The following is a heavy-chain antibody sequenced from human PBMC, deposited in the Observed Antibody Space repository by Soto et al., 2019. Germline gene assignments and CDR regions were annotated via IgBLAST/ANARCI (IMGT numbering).Heavy chain of an antibody. CDR1: GYTFTSYY. CDR3: ARSLNYDYVWGSTTGVLDY. D-gene: IGHD3-16*01. CDR2: INPSGGST. V-gene: IGHV1-46*01. J-gene: IGHJ4*01. Sequence: ASVKVSCKASGYTFTSYYMHWVRQAPGQGLEWMGIINPSGGSTSYAQKFQGRVTMTRDTSTSTVYMELSSLRSEDTAVYYCARSLNYDYVWGSTTGVLDYWGHGTLATVSS.